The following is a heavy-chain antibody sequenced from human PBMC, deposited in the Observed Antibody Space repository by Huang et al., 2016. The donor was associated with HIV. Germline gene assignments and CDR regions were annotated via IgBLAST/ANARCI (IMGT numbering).Heavy chain of an antibody. J-gene: IGHJ4*02. CDR3: ARLTSGWYQDY. V-gene: IGHV1-8*01. CDR1: GYIFSNYD. Sequence: QVQLVQSGPEVQKPGASVKVSCQTSGYIFSNYDINWVRQAPGQGLQWIGWLNPNSGKTAYGQNFQGRVTLTRSTSTGAAYMVLNSLTSQDTAVYYCARLTSGWYQDYWGQGTLVTVSS. D-gene: IGHD6-19*01. CDR2: LNPNSGKT.